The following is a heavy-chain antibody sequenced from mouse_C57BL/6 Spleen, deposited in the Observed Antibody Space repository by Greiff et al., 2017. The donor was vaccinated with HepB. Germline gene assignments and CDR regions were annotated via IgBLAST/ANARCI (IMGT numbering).Heavy chain of an antibody. CDR1: GYTFTDYY. D-gene: IGHD1-1*01. Sequence: EVQLQQSGPELVKPGASVKISCKASGYTFTDYYMNWVKQSHGKSLEWIGDINPNNGGTSYNQKFKGKATLTVDKSSSTAYMELRSLTSEDSAVYYCARSSITTVVPYYFDYWGQGTTLTVSS. CDR3: ARSSITTVVPYYFDY. J-gene: IGHJ2*01. V-gene: IGHV1-26*01. CDR2: INPNNGGT.